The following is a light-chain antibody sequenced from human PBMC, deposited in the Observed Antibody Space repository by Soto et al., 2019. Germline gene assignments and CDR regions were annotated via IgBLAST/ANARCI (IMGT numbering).Light chain of an antibody. CDR1: QSVSSSY. V-gene: IGKV3-20*01. CDR3: QQYGSSPCT. J-gene: IGKJ1*01. Sequence: ELVLTQSPGTLSLSPGERATLSCRASQSVSSSYLAWYQQKPGQAPRLLIYGASSRATGIPDRFSGSGSGTDFTVTISRLEPEYCAVYYCQQYGSSPCTFGQGTKVESK. CDR2: GAS.